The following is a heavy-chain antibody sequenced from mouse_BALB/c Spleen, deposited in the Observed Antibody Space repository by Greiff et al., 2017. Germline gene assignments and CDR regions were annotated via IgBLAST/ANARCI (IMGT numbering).Heavy chain of an antibody. Sequence: VQLQQSGAELVRPGVSVKISCKGSGYTFTDYAMHWVKQSHAKSLEWIGVISTYYGDASYNQKFKGKATMTVDKSSSTAYMELARLTSEDSAIYYCARYYGSSYGYFDVWGAGTTVTVSS. D-gene: IGHD1-1*01. J-gene: IGHJ1*01. CDR3: ARYYGSSYGYFDV. CDR2: ISTYYGDA. CDR1: GYTFTDYA. V-gene: IGHV1S137*01.